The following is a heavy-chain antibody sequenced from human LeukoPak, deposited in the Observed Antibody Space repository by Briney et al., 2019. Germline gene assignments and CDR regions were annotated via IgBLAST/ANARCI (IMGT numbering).Heavy chain of an antibody. Sequence: GGSLRLSCVVSGFPFSDYYMNWIRQAPGKGLEWVAYISGASTTKKYAGSVKGRFTISRDNDQNPMFLQMNSLRAEDTAVYYCAGSYGGGGYYDYWGKGTLVTVSS. CDR1: GFPFSDYY. J-gene: IGHJ4*02. CDR3: AGSYGGGGYYDY. D-gene: IGHD4-23*01. V-gene: IGHV3-11*01. CDR2: ISGASTTK.